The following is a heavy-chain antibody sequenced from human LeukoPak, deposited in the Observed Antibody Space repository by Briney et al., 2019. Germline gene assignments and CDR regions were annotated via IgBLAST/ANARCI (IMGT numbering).Heavy chain of an antibody. CDR2: IKQDGSQK. D-gene: IGHD2-8*01. V-gene: IGHV3-7*03. Sequence: GGSLRLSCVASGFTFTNYWMNWVRQAPGKGLEWVASIKQDGSQKSYVDSVKGRFTISRDNAKNSLSLQMDSLRGEDTAVYYCAKDIYCTNDLCPAYYMDVWGRGTTVTVSS. CDR3: AKDIYCTNDLCPAYYMDV. J-gene: IGHJ6*03. CDR1: GFTFTNYW.